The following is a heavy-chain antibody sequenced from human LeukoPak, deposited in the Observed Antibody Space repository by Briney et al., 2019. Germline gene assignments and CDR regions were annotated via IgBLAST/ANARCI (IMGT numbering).Heavy chain of an antibody. V-gene: IGHV3-11*04. CDR2: ISSSGSTI. Sequence: GGSLRLSCAASGFTFSDYYMSWIRQAPGKGLEWVSYISSSGSTIYYADSVKGRFTISRDNAKNSLYLQMNSTRAEDTAVYYCASQYYYDSSGYYFDYWGQGTLVTVSS. CDR1: GFTFSDYY. J-gene: IGHJ4*02. CDR3: ASQYYYDSSGYYFDY. D-gene: IGHD3-22*01.